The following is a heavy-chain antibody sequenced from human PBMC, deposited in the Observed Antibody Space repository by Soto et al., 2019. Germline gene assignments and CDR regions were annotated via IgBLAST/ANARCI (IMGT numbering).Heavy chain of an antibody. Sequence: SETLSLTCTVSGGSISSSSYYWGWIRQPPGKGLEWIGSIYYSGSTYYNPSLKSRVTISVDTSKNQFSLKLSSVTAADTAVYYCASASSGWYADDYYFDYWGQGTLVTVSS. CDR2: IYYSGST. J-gene: IGHJ4*02. CDR3: ASASSGWYADDYYFDY. CDR1: GGSISSSSYY. V-gene: IGHV4-39*01. D-gene: IGHD6-19*01.